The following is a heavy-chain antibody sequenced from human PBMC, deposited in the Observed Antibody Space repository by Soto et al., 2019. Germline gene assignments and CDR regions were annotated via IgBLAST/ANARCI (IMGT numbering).Heavy chain of an antibody. CDR3: ARVPSSSGRAHFDY. D-gene: IGHD2-15*01. CDR1: GFTFSSYA. CDR2: ISYDGSNK. J-gene: IGHJ4*02. Sequence: QVQLVESGGGVVQPGRSLRLSCAASGFTFSSYAMHWVRQAPGKGLEWVAVISYDGSNKYYADSVKGRFTISRDNSKNTLYLQRNSVRAEDTAVYYCARVPSSSGRAHFDYWGQGTLVTVSS. V-gene: IGHV3-30-3*01.